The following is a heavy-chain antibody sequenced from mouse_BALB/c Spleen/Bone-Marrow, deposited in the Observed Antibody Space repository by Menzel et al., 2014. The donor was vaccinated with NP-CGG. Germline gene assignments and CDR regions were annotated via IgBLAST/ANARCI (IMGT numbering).Heavy chain of an antibody. CDR2: INPYNGDT. D-gene: IGHD2-4*01. CDR3: ARDYYDYYFDY. J-gene: IGHJ2*01. CDR1: GYSFTGYF. Sequence: VQLQQSGPELVKPGASVKISCKASGYSFTGYFMNWVMQSHGRSLEWIGRINPYNGDTFYNQKFKGKATLTVDKSSSTAHMELRSLASEDSAVYYCARDYYDYYFDYWGQGTTLTVPS. V-gene: IGHV1-20*02.